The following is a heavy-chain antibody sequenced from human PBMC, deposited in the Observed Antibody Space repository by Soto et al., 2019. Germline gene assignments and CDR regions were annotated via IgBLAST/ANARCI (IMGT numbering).Heavy chain of an antibody. J-gene: IGHJ5*02. Sequence: SETLFLPCTGSGASISCCYWSLILKSAGKGLEWIGRIYATGTTDYNPSLKSRVMMSVDTSKKQFSLRLRSVTAADTAVYYCVRDGTKTLRDWFDPWGQGISVTVSS. V-gene: IGHV4-4*07. CDR2: IYATGTT. CDR3: VRDGTKTLRDWFDP. CDR1: GASISCCY. D-gene: IGHD1-1*01.